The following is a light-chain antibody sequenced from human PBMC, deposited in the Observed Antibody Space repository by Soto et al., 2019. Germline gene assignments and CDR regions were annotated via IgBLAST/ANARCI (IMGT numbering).Light chain of an antibody. Sequence: AIQLTQSPSSLSASIGDRVTITCRASQGSARALAWYQQKPGKPPSLLIYDASTPESGVPSRFSGSGSETHCTLTINSLQADDFATYYCQQFSTFPVTFGGGTRVDI. J-gene: IGKJ4*02. CDR2: DAS. V-gene: IGKV1-13*02. CDR1: QGSARA. CDR3: QQFSTFPVT.